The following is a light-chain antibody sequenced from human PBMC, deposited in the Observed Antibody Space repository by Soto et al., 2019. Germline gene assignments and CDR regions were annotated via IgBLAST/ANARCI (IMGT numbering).Light chain of an antibody. J-gene: IGKJ2*01. CDR3: MQGTHWPRT. Sequence: DAMMTQSPLSLPVTVGQPASISCRSSRSLVYSDGNTYLSWLQQRPGQSPRRLIYKVSNRDSGVPDRFSGSGSGTDFTLKISKVEAEDIGIYYCMQGTHWPRTFGQGTKLDIK. V-gene: IGKV2-30*01. CDR1: RSLVYSDGNTY. CDR2: KVS.